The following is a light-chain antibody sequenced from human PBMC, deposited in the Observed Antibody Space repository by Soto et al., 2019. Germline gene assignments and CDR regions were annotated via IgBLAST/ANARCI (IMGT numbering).Light chain of an antibody. Sequence: QSVLTQPASVSGSPGQSITISCTGTSSDIGSYNLVSWYQQHPGKAPRLIIYEVTERPSGISNRFSGSKSGTTAYLTISGLQADDESDYYCCSYSYSDSFRYVFGAGTTLTVL. CDR1: SSDIGSYNL. J-gene: IGLJ1*01. V-gene: IGLV2-23*02. CDR2: EVT. CDR3: CSYSYSDSFRYV.